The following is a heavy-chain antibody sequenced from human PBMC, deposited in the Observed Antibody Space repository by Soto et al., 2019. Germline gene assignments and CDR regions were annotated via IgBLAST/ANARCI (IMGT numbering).Heavy chain of an antibody. J-gene: IGHJ6*02. D-gene: IGHD2-15*01. V-gene: IGHV3-74*01. CDR1: GYSFTSYW. CDR2: IKTDGSST. Sequence: ESLKISCKGSGYSFTSYWMHWVRQAPGKGLVWVSRIKTDGSSTSYADSVKGRFTISRDNAKNTLSLQMDSLRADDTAVYFCARTGGSSLGDYYFYGMDVWGQGTTVTVSS. CDR3: ARTGGSSLGDYYFYGMDV.